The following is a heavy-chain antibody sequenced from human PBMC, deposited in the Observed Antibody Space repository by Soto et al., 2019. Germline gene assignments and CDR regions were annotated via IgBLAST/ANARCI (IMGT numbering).Heavy chain of an antibody. CDR3: ARAGDILTGYSYYYGMDV. CDR2: IHYNGNT. V-gene: IGHV4-59*01. J-gene: IGHJ6*02. D-gene: IGHD3-9*01. CDR1: GDSISAYS. Sequence: PSETLSLTCTGSGDSISAYSWSWVRQPPGKGLEWIGNIHYNGNTKYNPSLKSRVTISVDTSKNQFSLKLSSVTAADTAVYYCARAGDILTGYSYYYGMDVWGQGTTVT.